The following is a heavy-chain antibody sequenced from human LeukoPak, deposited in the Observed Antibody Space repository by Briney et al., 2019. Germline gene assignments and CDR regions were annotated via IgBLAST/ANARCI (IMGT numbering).Heavy chain of an antibody. CDR1: GGSIGSYY. CDR2: IYYSGST. D-gene: IGHD3-10*01. J-gene: IGHJ5*02. V-gene: IGHV4-59*01. Sequence: SETLSLTCTVSGGSIGSYYWSWIRQPPGKGLEWMGYIYYSGSTNYKPSLKSRVTISVDTSKNQFSLKLSSVTAADTAVYYCARGGYYGSGNDFRFDPWGQGTLVTVSS. CDR3: ARGGYYGSGNDFRFDP.